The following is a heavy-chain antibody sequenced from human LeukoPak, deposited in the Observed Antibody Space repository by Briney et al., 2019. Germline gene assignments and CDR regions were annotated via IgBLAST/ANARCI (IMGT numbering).Heavy chain of an antibody. D-gene: IGHD3-3*02. V-gene: IGHV1-2*02. CDR1: GYTFTDYY. Sequence: ASLKVSCKASGYTFTDYYMHWVRQAPGHGLEWMGWIYPDSGGTNYAQKFQGRVTMTRDTSISTAYMELSRLRSDDTAVYYCARSSMQPWGQGTLVTVSS. CDR3: ARSSMQP. J-gene: IGHJ5*02. CDR2: IYPDSGGT.